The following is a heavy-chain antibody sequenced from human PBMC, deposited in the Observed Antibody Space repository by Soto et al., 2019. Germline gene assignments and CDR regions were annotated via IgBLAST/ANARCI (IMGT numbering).Heavy chain of an antibody. D-gene: IGHD6-13*01. Sequence: QLQLQESGPGLVKPSETLSLTCTVSGGSISSSSYYWGWIRQPPGKGLEWIGSIYYSGSTYYNPSLKSRVTISVDTSKNQFSLKLSSVTAADTAVYYCATLIRGWSAAGTYYYYGMDVWGQGTTVTVSS. J-gene: IGHJ6*02. CDR3: ATLIRGWSAAGTYYYYGMDV. CDR2: IYYSGST. CDR1: GGSISSSSYY. V-gene: IGHV4-39*01.